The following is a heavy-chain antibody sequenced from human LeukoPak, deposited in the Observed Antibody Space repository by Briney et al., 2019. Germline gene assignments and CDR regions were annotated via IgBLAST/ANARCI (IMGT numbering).Heavy chain of an antibody. D-gene: IGHD2-2*01. CDR1: GGSISSYY. Sequence: TLSLTCTVSGGSISSYYWSWIRQPPGKGLEWIGYIYYSGSTNYNPSLKSRVTISVDTSKNQFSLKLSSVTAADTAVYYCARCSSTSCSDFDYWGQGTLVTVSS. CDR2: IYYSGST. J-gene: IGHJ4*02. CDR3: ARCSSTSCSDFDY. V-gene: IGHV4-59*01.